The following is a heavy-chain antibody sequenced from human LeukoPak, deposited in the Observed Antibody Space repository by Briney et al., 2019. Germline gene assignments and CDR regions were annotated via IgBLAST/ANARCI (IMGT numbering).Heavy chain of an antibody. CDR1: GFTFSSYG. V-gene: IGHV3-30*03. CDR3: ASGILDLAPDY. J-gene: IGHJ4*02. D-gene: IGHD1-14*01. CDR2: ISYDGSNK. Sequence: GGSLRLSCAASGFTFSSYGMHWVRQAPGKGLEWVAVISYDGSNKYYADSVKGRFTISRDNSKNTLYLQMNSLRAEDTAVYYCASGILDLAPDYWGQGTLVTVSS.